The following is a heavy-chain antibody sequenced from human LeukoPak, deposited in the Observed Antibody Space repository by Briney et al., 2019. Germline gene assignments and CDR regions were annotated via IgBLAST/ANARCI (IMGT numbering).Heavy chain of an antibody. CDR1: GFYFRTHA. CDR3: XXXPPXSGWAFWS. Sequence: PGGSLGLSCSASGFYFRTHAMHWVRQAPGKGLEWVAMIWRGGNYKYYADSVKGRFTISRDDSRSRMYLQMDSMRAEDTAVYYCXXXPPXSGWAFWSWGQGALVTVSS. J-gene: IGHJ5*02. V-gene: IGHV3-33*01. CDR2: IWRGGNYK. D-gene: IGHD6-19*01.